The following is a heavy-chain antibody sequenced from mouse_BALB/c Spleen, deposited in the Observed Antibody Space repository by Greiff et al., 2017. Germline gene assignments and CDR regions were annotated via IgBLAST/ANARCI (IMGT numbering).Heavy chain of an antibody. CDR1: GFAFSSYD. J-gene: IGHJ4*01. V-gene: IGHV5-12-1*01. CDR3: ARRRYRYAMDY. D-gene: IGHD2-14*01. Sequence: EVNVVESGGGLVKPGGSLKLSCAASGFAFSSYDMSWVRQTPEKRLEWVAYISSGGGSTYYPDTVKGRFTISRDNAKNTLYLQMSSLKSEDTAMYYCARRRYRYAMDYWGQGTSVTVSS. CDR2: ISSGGGST.